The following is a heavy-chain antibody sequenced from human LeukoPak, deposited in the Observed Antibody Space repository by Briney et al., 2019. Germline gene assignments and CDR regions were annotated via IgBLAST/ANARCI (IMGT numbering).Heavy chain of an antibody. D-gene: IGHD3-16*01. CDR1: GDSISGYY. Sequence: SETLSLTCTVSGDSISGYYWSWIRQPPGKGLEWIGYVYHTGHTHYSPSLKSRVTVSLDTSRNQVFLILSSVTAADTAVYYCARHRFGHLFDYWGQGTLVIVSS. CDR2: VYHTGHT. V-gene: IGHV4-59*01. J-gene: IGHJ4*02. CDR3: ARHRFGHLFDY.